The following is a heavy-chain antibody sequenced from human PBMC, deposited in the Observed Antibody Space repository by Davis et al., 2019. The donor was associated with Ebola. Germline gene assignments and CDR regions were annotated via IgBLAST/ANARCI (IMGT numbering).Heavy chain of an antibody. CDR1: GFTFSSYS. CDR2: ISSSSSYI. J-gene: IGHJ6*02. V-gene: IGHV3-21*04. CDR3: ARDRGGSDSGNYYYYYGMDV. Sequence: GESLKISCAASGFTFSSYSMNWFRQAPGKGLEWVSSISSSSSYIYYADSVEVRFTISRDKAKTSLYLQMNSLRAEDTAVYYCARDRGGSDSGNYYYYYGMDVWGQGTTVTVSS. D-gene: IGHD3-10*01.